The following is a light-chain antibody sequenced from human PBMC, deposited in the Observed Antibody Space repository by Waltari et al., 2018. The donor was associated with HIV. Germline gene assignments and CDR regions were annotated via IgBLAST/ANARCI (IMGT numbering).Light chain of an antibody. CDR1: SRDIGNPKY. Sequence: QSALTQPASVPGSPGQSITISCVGTSRDIGNPKYVSWFQHHPGKAPKLIIYDVSNRHSGVSDRFSGSKSGNTASLTISGLQVEDEAEYYCNSETSAGTYVFGTGTKVTVL. CDR2: DVS. V-gene: IGLV2-14*03. CDR3: NSETSAGTYV. J-gene: IGLJ1*01.